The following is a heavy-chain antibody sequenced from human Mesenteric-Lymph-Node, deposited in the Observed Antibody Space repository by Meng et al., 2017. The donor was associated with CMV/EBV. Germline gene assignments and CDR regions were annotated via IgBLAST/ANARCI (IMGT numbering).Heavy chain of an antibody. J-gene: IGHJ6*02. CDR2: ISAYNGNT. Sequence: ASVKVSCKASGYTFTSYGISWVRQAPGQGLEWMGWISAYNGNTNYAQKLQGRVTMTTDTSTSTAYMELRSPRSDDTAVYYCARSSGSSLYYYYGMDVWGQGTTVTVSS. V-gene: IGHV1-18*01. CDR3: ARSSGSSLYYYYGMDV. CDR1: GYTFTSYG. D-gene: IGHD1-26*01.